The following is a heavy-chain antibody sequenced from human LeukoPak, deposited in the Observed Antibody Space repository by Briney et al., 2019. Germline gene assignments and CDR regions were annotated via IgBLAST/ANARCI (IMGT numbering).Heavy chain of an antibody. CDR2: ISTRSSYI. CDR1: GFTFSSFG. J-gene: IGHJ4*02. V-gene: IGHV3-21*01. D-gene: IGHD2-15*01. CDR3: VRDSDVHCSGGSCTNFDY. Sequence: PGGSLRLSCAASGFTFSSFGMNWVRQVPGKGLEWVSSISTRSSYIYYADSMKGRFTISRDNAKKSLYLQMNSLRAEDTAIYYCVRDSDVHCSGGSCTNFDYWGQGTLVTVSS.